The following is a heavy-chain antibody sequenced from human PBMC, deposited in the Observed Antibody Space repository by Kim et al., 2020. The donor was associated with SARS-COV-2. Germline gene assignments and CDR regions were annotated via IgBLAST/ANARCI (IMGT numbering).Heavy chain of an antibody. CDR1: GYTFTSYA. CDR2: INTNTGNP. Sequence: ASVKVSCKASGYTFTSYAMNWVRQAPGQGLEWMGWINTNTGNPTYAQGFTGRFVFSLDTSVSTAYLQISSLKAEDTAVYYCARDAGVVPAAKVGMTHWYFDLWGRGTLVTVSS. CDR3: ARDAGVVPAAKVGMTHWYFDL. V-gene: IGHV7-4-1*02. D-gene: IGHD2-2*01. J-gene: IGHJ2*01.